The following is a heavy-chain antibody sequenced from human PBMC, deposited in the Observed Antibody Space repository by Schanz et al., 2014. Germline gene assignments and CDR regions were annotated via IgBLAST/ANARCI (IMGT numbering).Heavy chain of an antibody. J-gene: IGHJ4*02. CDR3: ARDLLVSHYDFWSGNDY. CDR1: GFTFSDYY. V-gene: IGHV3-11*06. Sequence: VQLVESGGGLVQPGRSLRLSCAASGFTFSDYYMSWIRQAPGKGLEWVSYISSTSRATYYADSVKGRFTISRDNAKNTLYLQMNSLRADDTAVYYCARDLLVSHYDFWSGNDYWGQGTLVTVSS. CDR2: ISSTSRAT. D-gene: IGHD3-3*01.